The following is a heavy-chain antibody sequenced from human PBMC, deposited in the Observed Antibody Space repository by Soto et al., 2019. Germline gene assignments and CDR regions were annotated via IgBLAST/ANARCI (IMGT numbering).Heavy chain of an antibody. CDR1: GGSISSSSYY. CDR3: ARDPFVSGVGPSHPLSYFDY. CDR2: IYYSGST. Sequence: SETLSLTCTVSGGSISSSSYYWGWIRQPPGKGLEWIGSIYYSGSTYYNPSLKSRVTISVDTSKNQFSLKLSSVTAADTAVYYCARDPFVSGVGPSHPLSYFDYWGQGTLVTVSS. J-gene: IGHJ4*02. D-gene: IGHD1-26*01. V-gene: IGHV4-39*07.